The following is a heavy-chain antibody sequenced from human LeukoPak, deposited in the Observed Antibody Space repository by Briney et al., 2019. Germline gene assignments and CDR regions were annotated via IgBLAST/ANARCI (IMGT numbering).Heavy chain of an antibody. CDR2: IYYSGST. Sequence: SETLSLTCTVSGGSISSYYWSWIRQPPGKGLEWIGYIYYSGSTNYNPSLKSRVTISVDTSKNQFSLQLSSVTAADTAVYYCAREEQLDYFDYWGQGTLVTVSS. D-gene: IGHD6-6*01. V-gene: IGHV4-59*01. CDR3: AREEQLDYFDY. CDR1: GGSISSYY. J-gene: IGHJ4*02.